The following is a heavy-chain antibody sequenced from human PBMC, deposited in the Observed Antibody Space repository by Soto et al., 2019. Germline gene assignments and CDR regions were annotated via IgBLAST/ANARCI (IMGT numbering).Heavy chain of an antibody. J-gene: IGHJ4*02. CDR3: AKDSLRDIWFGEFRADY. V-gene: IGHV3-30*18. D-gene: IGHD3-10*01. CDR2: ISYDGSDK. Sequence: QVQLVESGGGVVQPGRSLRLSCAASGFTFSSYGMHWVRQAPGKGLEWVAVISYDGSDKYYADSVKGRFTISRDNSRNTLYLQMNYLRAEDTALYYCAKDSLRDIWFGEFRADYWGQGTLVTVSS. CDR1: GFTFSSYG.